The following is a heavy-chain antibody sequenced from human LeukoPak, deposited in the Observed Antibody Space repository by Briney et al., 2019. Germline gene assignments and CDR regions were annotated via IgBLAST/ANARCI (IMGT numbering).Heavy chain of an antibody. CDR3: ARGSGSPNFDY. J-gene: IGHJ4*02. V-gene: IGHV4-39*01. D-gene: IGHD3-10*01. Sequence: PSETLSLTCTVSSGSISTSNYYWAWIRQSPGKGLEWIGTIYYSGSTYYNRPLKSRVTISVDTSKIQFSLKMSSVTAADTAVYYCARGSGSPNFDYWGQGTLVTVSS. CDR2: IYYSGST. CDR1: SGSISTSNYY.